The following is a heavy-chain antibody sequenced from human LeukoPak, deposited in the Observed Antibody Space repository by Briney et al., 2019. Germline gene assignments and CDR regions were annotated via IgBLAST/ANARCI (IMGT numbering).Heavy chain of an antibody. D-gene: IGHD6-13*01. Sequence: PSETLSLTCVVSGASISTYYWTWIRQPPGKGLEWIGYVFSSGSTNSNPSLKSRVTISLDTSKSQFSLKMTSVTAADTAVYYCARSSSTWTRQLDYWGQGTLVTVPS. CDR1: GASISTYY. CDR2: VFSSGST. CDR3: ARSSSTWTRQLDY. J-gene: IGHJ4*02. V-gene: IGHV4-4*09.